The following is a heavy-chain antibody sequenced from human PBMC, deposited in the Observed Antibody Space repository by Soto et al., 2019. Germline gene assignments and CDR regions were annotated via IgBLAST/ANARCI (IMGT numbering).Heavy chain of an antibody. CDR3: AKVDDYCCGGSRYSGWFDP. V-gene: IGHV3-23*01. J-gene: IGHJ5*02. CDR2: ISGSGGST. Sequence: EVQLLESGGGLVQPGGSLRLSCAASGFTFSSYAMSWVRQAPGKGLEWVSAISGSGGSTYYADSVKGRFTISRDNAKNTLYLQMNSLRAEDTAVYYCAKVDDYCCGGSRYSGWFDPLGQGTLVTVSS. D-gene: IGHD2-15*01. CDR1: GFTFSSYA.